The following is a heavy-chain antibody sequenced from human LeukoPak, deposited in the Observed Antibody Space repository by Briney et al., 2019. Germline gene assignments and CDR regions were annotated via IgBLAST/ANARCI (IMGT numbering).Heavy chain of an antibody. D-gene: IGHD5-18*01. CDR2: ISGNGGSS. Sequence: GGSLRLSCAASGFTFSSYAMSWVRQAPGKGLEWVSAISGNGGSSYYADSVKGRFTISRDNSKNTLFLQMNSLRAEDTAVYYCAKDHSGFSYGLGHLWGQGTLVTVSS. CDR1: GFTFSSYA. V-gene: IGHV3-23*01. CDR3: AKDHSGFSYGLGHL. J-gene: IGHJ5*02.